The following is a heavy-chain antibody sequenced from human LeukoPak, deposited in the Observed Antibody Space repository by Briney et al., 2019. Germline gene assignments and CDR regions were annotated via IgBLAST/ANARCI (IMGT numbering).Heavy chain of an antibody. V-gene: IGHV3-23*01. D-gene: IGHD3-22*01. Sequence: GGSLRLSCAASGFTFSNYAMSWVRQAPGKGLEWVSAISGSGGSTYYADSVKGRFTISRDNSKNTLYLQMNSLRAEDTAVYYCARDPGYYYDSSGYYLDYWGQGTLVTVSS. CDR2: ISGSGGST. CDR3: ARDPGYYYDSSGYYLDY. J-gene: IGHJ4*02. CDR1: GFTFSNYA.